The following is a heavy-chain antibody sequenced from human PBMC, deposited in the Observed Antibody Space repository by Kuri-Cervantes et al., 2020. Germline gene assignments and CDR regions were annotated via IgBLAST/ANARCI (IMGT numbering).Heavy chain of an antibody. D-gene: IGHD6-13*01. J-gene: IGHJ6*02. CDR3: ASGIAGGGMDV. CDR1: GYTFTSYG. Sequence: ASVKVSCKASGYTFTSYGISWVRQAPGQGLEWMGWINPNSGGTNYAQKFQGRVTMTRDTSIGTAYMELSRLRSDDTAVYYCASGIAGGGMDVWGQGTTVTVSS. CDR2: INPNSGGT. V-gene: IGHV1-2*02.